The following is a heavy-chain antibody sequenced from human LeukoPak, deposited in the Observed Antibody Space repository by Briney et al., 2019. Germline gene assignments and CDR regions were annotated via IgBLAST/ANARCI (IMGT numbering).Heavy chain of an antibody. CDR3: ARGKTYYYDSSGYYPPFDL. J-gene: IGHJ2*01. CDR2: INPSGGST. Sequence: ASVKVSCKASGYTFTGYYMHWVRQAPGQGLEWMGIINPSGGSTSYAQKFQGRVTMTRDTSTSTVYMELSSLRSEDTAVYYCARGKTYYYDSSGYYPPFDLWGRGTLVTVSS. D-gene: IGHD3-22*01. CDR1: GYTFTGYY. V-gene: IGHV1-46*01.